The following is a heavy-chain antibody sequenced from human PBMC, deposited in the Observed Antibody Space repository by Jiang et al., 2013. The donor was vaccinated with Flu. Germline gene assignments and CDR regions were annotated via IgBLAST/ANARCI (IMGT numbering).Heavy chain of an antibody. CDR2: IKQDGSEK. D-gene: IGHD2-2*01. CDR3: ARVRVPATTDYYYFDL. V-gene: IGHV3-7*03. J-gene: IGHJ2*01. Sequence: PGGSLRLSCAASGFTFSKYWMTWVRQAPGKGLEWVANIKQDGSEKYYVDSVKGRFTISRDNAKNSLYLQMTSLRAEDTAVYYCARVRVPATTDYYYFDLWGRGTLVTVSS. CDR1: GFTFSKYW.